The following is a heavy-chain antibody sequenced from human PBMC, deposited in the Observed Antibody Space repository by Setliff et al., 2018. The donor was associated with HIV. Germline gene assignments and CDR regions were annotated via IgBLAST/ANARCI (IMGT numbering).Heavy chain of an antibody. D-gene: IGHD3-10*01. Sequence: SETLSLTCTVSGGSISSSGPGYYWGWVRQPPGGGLEWIGSVYYSGRTYYNPSLRSRVTISVDTSKNQFSLKLSSVTAADTAVYYCARVIIFHRPIRDWGQGTLVTVSS. CDR1: GGSISSSGPGYY. CDR3: ARVIIFHRPIRD. CDR2: VYYSGRT. V-gene: IGHV4-39*01. J-gene: IGHJ4*02.